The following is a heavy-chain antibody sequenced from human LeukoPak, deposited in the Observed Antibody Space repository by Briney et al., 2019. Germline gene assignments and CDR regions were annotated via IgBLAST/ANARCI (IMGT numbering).Heavy chain of an antibody. Sequence: SETLSLTCTVSGVSINSHYWSWIRQPPGKGLEWIGFIYDSGSANYKSSLKSRVTVTVDTSKNQFSLKLNSVTAADTAVYYCARVLQNYYHMDVWGKGTTVTVSS. CDR1: GVSINSHY. CDR2: IYDSGSA. V-gene: IGHV4-59*11. D-gene: IGHD3-3*01. CDR3: ARVLQNYYHMDV. J-gene: IGHJ6*03.